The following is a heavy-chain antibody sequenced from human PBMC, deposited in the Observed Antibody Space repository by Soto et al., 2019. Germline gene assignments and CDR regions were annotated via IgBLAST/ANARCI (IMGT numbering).Heavy chain of an antibody. CDR2: ISYVGTT. Sequence: QVYLQESGPGLVKPSETLSLTCSVFGGSISSSPHYWDWIRQPPGKGLEWIGSISYVGTTYSNPSLTMPLTLTADTSHYHFSLKIISVTTPDTDVFYVARHFWQLAPLGVWGREALLTVSS. J-gene: IGHJ3*01. CDR3: ARHFWQLAPLGV. V-gene: IGHV4-39*01. D-gene: IGHD6-6*01. CDR1: GGSISSSPHY.